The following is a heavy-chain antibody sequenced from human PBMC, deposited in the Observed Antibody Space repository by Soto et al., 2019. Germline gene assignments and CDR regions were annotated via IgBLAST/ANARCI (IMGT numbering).Heavy chain of an antibody. J-gene: IGHJ6*02. Sequence: QLQLQESGPGLVKPSETLSLTCTVSSASISSSSYTWGWIRQPPGKGLEWIGSIYYSGTTYYNPSLNSRVTVSVDSSKNQCPLKVTSVSAADTAVYYCARLHGYCISSSCHGHYAMDVWGQGTTVTVSS. D-gene: IGHD2-2*01. CDR1: SASISSSSYT. V-gene: IGHV4-39*01. CDR3: ARLHGYCISSSCHGHYAMDV. CDR2: IYYSGTT.